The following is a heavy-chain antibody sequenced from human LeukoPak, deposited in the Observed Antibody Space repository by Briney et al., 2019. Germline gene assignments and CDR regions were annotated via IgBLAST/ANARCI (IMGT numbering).Heavy chain of an antibody. J-gene: IGHJ4*02. CDR3: ASSLTPGDGYNSRPFDY. Sequence: PGRSLRLSCAASGFTFSDYYMSWIRQAPGKGLEWVSYIRGRSSYTKYADSVKGRFTISRDNAKNSLHLQMNSLRAEDTAVYYCASSLTPGDGYNSRPFDYWGQGTLVTVSS. CDR2: IRGRSSYT. CDR1: GFTFSDYY. V-gene: IGHV3-11*06. D-gene: IGHD5-24*01.